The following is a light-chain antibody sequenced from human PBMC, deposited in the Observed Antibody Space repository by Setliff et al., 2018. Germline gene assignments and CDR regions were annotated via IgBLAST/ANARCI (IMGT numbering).Light chain of an antibody. CDR2: STN. CDR1: SGSVSTGYY. J-gene: IGLJ2*01. Sequence: VVTQEPSFALSPGGTVTLTCGLSSGSVSTGYYPSWYQQTPGQAPRTLIYSTNTRSSGVPDRFSGSILGNKAALTITGAQADDESDYYCVLYMGSGISVFGGGTKVTVL. V-gene: IGLV8-61*01. CDR3: VLYMGSGISV.